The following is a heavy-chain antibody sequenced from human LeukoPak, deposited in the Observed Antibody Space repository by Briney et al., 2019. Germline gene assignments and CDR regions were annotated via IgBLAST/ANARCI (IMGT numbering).Heavy chain of an antibody. J-gene: IGHJ6*04. D-gene: IGHD2-2*01. V-gene: IGHV3-33*01. CDR3: ARDGPDIVVVPAAGGVATTNSGRDV. CDR2: IWYDGSNK. CDR1: GFTFSSYG. Sequence: GGSLRLSCAASGFTFSSYGMHWVRQAPGKGLEWVAVIWYDGSNKYYADSVKGRFTISRDNSKNTLYLQMNSLRAEDTAVYYCARDGPDIVVVPAAGGVATTNSGRDVGGKGPAVTVSS.